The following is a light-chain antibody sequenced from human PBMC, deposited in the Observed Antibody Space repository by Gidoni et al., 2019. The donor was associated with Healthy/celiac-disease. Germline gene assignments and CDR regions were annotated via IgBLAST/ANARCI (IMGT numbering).Light chain of an antibody. CDR1: QSVLYSSNNKNY. CDR3: QQYYSTPWT. J-gene: IGKJ1*01. Sequence: IVMTQSPHSLAVSLGERATINCKSSQSVLYSSNNKNYVAWYQQKPGQPPKLLIYWASTRESGVPDRFSGSGSGTDFTLTISSLQAEDVAVYYCQQYYSTPWTFGQXTKVEIK. CDR2: WAS. V-gene: IGKV4-1*01.